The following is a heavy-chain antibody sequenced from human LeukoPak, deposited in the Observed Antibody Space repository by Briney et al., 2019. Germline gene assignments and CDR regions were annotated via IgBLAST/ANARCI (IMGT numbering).Heavy chain of an antibody. D-gene: IGHD6-13*01. CDR1: GFTYSHYG. Sequence: GGSLRLSCAASGFTYSHYGMNWVRQAPGKGLEWVSGITSDSRGIYYADSVKGRFTISRDNSKNTLYLQMNSLRAEDTAVYYCAKGGYSSSWTALYNWFDPWGQGTLVTVSS. CDR2: ITSDSRGI. CDR3: AKGGYSSSWTALYNWFDP. J-gene: IGHJ5*02. V-gene: IGHV3-23*01.